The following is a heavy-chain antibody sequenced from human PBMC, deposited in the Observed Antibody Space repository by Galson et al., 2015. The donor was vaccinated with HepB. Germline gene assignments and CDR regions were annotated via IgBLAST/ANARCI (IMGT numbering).Heavy chain of an antibody. Sequence: SLRLSCAASGFTFSSYGMHWVRQAPGKGLEWVAVIWYDGSNKYYADSVKGRFTISRDNSKNTLYLQMNSLRAEDTAVYYCGRDHTAARPGWFDPWGQGTLVTVSS. J-gene: IGHJ5*02. D-gene: IGHD6-6*01. CDR1: GFTFSSYG. CDR3: GRDHTAARPGWFDP. V-gene: IGHV3-33*08. CDR2: IWYDGSNK.